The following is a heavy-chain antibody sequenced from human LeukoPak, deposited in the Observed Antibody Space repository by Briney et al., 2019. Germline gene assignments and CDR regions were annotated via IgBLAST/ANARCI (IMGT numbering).Heavy chain of an antibody. J-gene: IGHJ4*02. CDR2: IKQDRSEK. CDR3: AKEIWGVGADFDY. Sequence: GGSLRLSCAASGFTFTNYWMSWVRQAPGKGLELVANIKQDRSEKYYVDSVKGRFTISRDNSKNMLYLQMNSLRAEDTAVYYCAKEIWGVGADFDYWGQGTLVTVSS. CDR1: GFTFTNYW. D-gene: IGHD1-26*01. V-gene: IGHV3-7*01.